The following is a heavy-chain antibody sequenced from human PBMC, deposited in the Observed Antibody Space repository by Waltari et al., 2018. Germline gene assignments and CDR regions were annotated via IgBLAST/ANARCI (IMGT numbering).Heavy chain of an antibody. D-gene: IGHD1-26*01. J-gene: IGHJ6*02. CDR1: GFTFSSYE. Sequence: EVQLVESGGGLVQPGGSLRLSCEVSGFTFSSYEMNWVRQAPGKGLEWVSYISSSGNTIYYADSVKCRFTISRDNAKKLLYLQMNSLRAEDTAVYYCARDSLDSGNYYVYHFYGLDVWGQGTTVTVS. V-gene: IGHV3-48*03. CDR3: ARDSLDSGNYYVYHFYGLDV. CDR2: ISSSGNTI.